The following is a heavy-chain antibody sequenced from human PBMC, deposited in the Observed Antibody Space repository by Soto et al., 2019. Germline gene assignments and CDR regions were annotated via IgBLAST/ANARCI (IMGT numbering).Heavy chain of an antibody. V-gene: IGHV3-21*01. CDR3: AREDGVVGSSSAFDH. Sequence: ELQVVESGGGLVKPGGSLRLSCVFSGFTFSTYTMNWVRQAPGKGLEWVSSINGRSNYVYYADSVKGRFTISRDNAKNSLYLQMNRLRVEDTAIYYCAREDGVVGSSSAFDHWGLGTLFTVSS. CDR2: INGRSNYV. J-gene: IGHJ4*02. D-gene: IGHD1-26*01. CDR1: GFTFSTYT.